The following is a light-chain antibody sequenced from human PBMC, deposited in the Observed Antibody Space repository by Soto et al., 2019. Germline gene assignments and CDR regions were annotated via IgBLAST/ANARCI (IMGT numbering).Light chain of an antibody. Sequence: EIVLTQSPGTLSLSPGERATLSCRASQSVSSSYLAWYQQKPGQAPRLLIYGASSRATGIPDRFSGSGSGTDFTLTICRLEPEDFAVYYCQQYGRSPPITFGQGTRLEIK. J-gene: IGKJ5*01. CDR3: QQYGRSPPIT. CDR1: QSVSSSY. CDR2: GAS. V-gene: IGKV3-20*01.